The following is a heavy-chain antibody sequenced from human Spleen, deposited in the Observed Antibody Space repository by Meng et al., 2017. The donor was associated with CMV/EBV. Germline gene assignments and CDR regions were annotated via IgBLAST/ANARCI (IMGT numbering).Heavy chain of an antibody. Sequence: LSCAASGFPFSSYWMHWVRQAPVKGLVWVSHINSDGIRTTYADSVKGRFTISRDNAKNTLYVQMNSLRAEDTAVYYCVKGTGAFDIWGQGTMVTVSS. CDR2: INSDGIRT. V-gene: IGHV3-74*03. CDR3: VKGTGAFDI. CDR1: GFPFSSYW. J-gene: IGHJ3*02. D-gene: IGHD3/OR15-3a*01.